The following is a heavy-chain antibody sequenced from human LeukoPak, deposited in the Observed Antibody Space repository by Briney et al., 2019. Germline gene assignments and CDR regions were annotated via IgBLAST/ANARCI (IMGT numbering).Heavy chain of an antibody. D-gene: IGHD1-26*01. CDR1: GITLSDYY. Sequence: GGSLRLSCTGSGITLSDYYMTWVRQAPGKGLEWVSYIRASGDHMFYADSVRGRFTISRDTAKNSPYLQMNSLSADDTAVYYCARSLGGTALDYWGRGTLVTVSS. V-gene: IGHV3-11*01. J-gene: IGHJ4*02. CDR3: ARSLGGTALDY. CDR2: IRASGDHM.